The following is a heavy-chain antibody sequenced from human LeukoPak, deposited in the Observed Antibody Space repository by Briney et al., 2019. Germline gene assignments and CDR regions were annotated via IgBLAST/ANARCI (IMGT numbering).Heavy chain of an antibody. CDR2: IYSTGST. Sequence: SETLSLTCTVSGVSINFYYWSWIRQPAGKGLEWIGRIYSTGSTNYSPSLKSRVTMSVDKSKNQFSLNLSSVTAADTAVHYCARGIADPYSFDSWGQGTLVTVSS. CDR3: ARGIADPYSFDS. D-gene: IGHD6-13*01. V-gene: IGHV4-4*07. J-gene: IGHJ4*02. CDR1: GVSINFYY.